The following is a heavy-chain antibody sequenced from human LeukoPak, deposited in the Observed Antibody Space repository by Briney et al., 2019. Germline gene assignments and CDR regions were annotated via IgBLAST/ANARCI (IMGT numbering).Heavy chain of an antibody. CDR3: ARVWVCSNGVCPDVFDY. J-gene: IGHJ4*02. Sequence: ASVKVSCKASGYTFSGHYMYWVRQAPGQGLEWMGWINPNSGDTHYAQRFQGRVTMTRDTSISTAYMEVSRLRTDDTPVYYCARVWVCSNGVCPDVFDYWGQGTLVTVSS. CDR1: GYTFSGHY. V-gene: IGHV1-2*02. CDR2: INPNSGDT. D-gene: IGHD2-8*01.